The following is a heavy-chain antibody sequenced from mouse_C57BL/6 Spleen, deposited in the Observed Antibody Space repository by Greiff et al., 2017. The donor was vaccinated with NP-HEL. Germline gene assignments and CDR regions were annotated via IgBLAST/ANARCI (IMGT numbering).Heavy chain of an antibody. D-gene: IGHD1-1*01. V-gene: IGHV2-2*01. CDR1: GFSLTSYG. J-gene: IGHJ3*01. Sequence: VQLVESGPGLVQPSQSLSITCTVSGFSLTSYGVHWVRQSPGKGLEWLGVIWSGGSTDYTAAFISILSIITDNSKSQIFLKMNSLQADDTAIYYCAGDYGSSSFAYWGQGTLVTVSA. CDR3: AGDYGSSSFAY. CDR2: IWSGGST.